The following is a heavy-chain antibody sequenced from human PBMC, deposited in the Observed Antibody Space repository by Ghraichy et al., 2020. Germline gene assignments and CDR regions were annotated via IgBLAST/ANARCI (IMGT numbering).Heavy chain of an antibody. CDR2: ISGRGRSI. D-gene: IGHD3-9*01. CDR3: ARADSTAYYHYPGY. J-gene: IGHJ4*02. Sequence: GGSLRLSCAASGFIFSSYSMTWVRQAPGKGLEWVAYISGRGRSIHYADSVKGRFTISRDNAKNSLYLQMNSLRAEDSAVYYCARADSTAYYHYPGYWGQGTLVTVSS. V-gene: IGHV3-21*01. CDR1: GFIFSSYS.